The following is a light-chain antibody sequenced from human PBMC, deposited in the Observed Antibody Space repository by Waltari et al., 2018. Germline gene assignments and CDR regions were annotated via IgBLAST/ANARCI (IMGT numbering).Light chain of an antibody. Sequence: QSPSSLSASVGDRVTITCQASQDISNYLNWYQQKPGKAPKLLIYDASNLETGVPSRFSGSGSGTDFTFTISSLQPEDIATYYCQQYDNLPLTFGGGTKVEIK. J-gene: IGKJ4*01. CDR1: QDISNY. V-gene: IGKV1-33*01. CDR2: DAS. CDR3: QQYDNLPLT.